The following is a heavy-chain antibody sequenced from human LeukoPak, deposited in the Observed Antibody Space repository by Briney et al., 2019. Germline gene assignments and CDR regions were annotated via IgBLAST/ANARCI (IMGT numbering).Heavy chain of an antibody. CDR2: ISSSGSTI. CDR3: AELGITMIGGV. CDR1: GFTFSSYE. D-gene: IGHD3-10*02. J-gene: IGHJ6*04. Sequence: PGGSLRLSCAASGFTFSSYEMNWVRQAPGKGLEWVSYISSSGSTIYYADSMKGRLTISRDNAKNSLYLQMNSLRAEDTAVYYCAELGITMIGGVWGKGTTVTISS. V-gene: IGHV3-48*03.